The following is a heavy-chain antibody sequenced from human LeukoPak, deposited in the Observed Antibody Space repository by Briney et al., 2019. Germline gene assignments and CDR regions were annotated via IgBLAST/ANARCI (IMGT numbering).Heavy chain of an antibody. D-gene: IGHD3-9*01. Sequence: GASVKVSCKASGYTFTGYYMHWVRQAPGQGLEWMGWINPNSGGTNYAQKFQGRVTMTRDTSISTAYMELSRLRSDDTAVYYCARDGTQPAVLRYFDWLLLFDYWGQGTLVTVSS. CDR1: GYTFTGYY. J-gene: IGHJ4*02. CDR2: INPNSGGT. V-gene: IGHV1-2*02. CDR3: ARDGTQPAVLRYFDWLLLFDY.